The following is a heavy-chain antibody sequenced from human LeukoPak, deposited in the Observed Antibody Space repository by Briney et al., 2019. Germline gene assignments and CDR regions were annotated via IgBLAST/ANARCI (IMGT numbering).Heavy chain of an antibody. D-gene: IGHD1-26*01. CDR2: VSGFGGST. CDR1: GFIFSIYA. J-gene: IGHJ4*02. V-gene: IGHV3-23*01. CDR3: AKALEEVGTTSPFDY. Sequence: GGSLTLAWAASGFIFSIYAMGWVSHAPGGGLGWVSTVSGFGGSTWYADSVKGRFTISRDNSKNTLDLQLNSLTVEDTAVYYCAKALEEVGTTSPFDYWGQGTLVTVSS.